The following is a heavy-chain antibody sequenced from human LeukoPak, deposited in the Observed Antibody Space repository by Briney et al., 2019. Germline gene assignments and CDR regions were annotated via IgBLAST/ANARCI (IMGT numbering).Heavy chain of an antibody. CDR2: ITASGTAM. Sequence: GGSLRLSCTASGFTFSSYSMSWVRQAPGKGLEWVSHITASGTAMFYADSVKGRFTISRDNAKNSLYLQMNSLRDEDTAVYYCASSGSYRFDYWGQGTLVTVSS. CDR3: ASSGSYRFDY. D-gene: IGHD1-26*01. CDR1: GFTFSSYS. J-gene: IGHJ4*02. V-gene: IGHV3-48*02.